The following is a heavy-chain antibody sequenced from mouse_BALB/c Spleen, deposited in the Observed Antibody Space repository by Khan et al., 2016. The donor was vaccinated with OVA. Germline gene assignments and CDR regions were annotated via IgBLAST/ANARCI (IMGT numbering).Heavy chain of an antibody. CDR2: ISSGGST. V-gene: IGHV5-6-5*01. CDR3: ARDYYYGTGYYDV. J-gene: IGHJ1*01. CDR1: GFTFSSYA. Sequence: EGERGENGGGLVKPGGSLKLSCAASGFTFSSYAMSWVRQTPEKRLEWVASISSGGSTYYPDSVKGRFTISRDNARNILYLQMSSLRSEDTAMYYCARDYYYGTGYYDVWGAGTTVTVSS. D-gene: IGHD1-1*01.